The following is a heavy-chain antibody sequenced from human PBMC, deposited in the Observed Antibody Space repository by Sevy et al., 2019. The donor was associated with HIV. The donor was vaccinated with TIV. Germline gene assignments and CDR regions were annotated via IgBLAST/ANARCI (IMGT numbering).Heavy chain of an antibody. CDR1: GFAFYEYS. J-gene: IGHJ4*02. V-gene: IGHV3-23*01. CDR3: AREGCSRPHDY. D-gene: IGHD2-8*01. CDR2: LFFGCGEI. Sequence: GGSLRLSCAASGFAFYEYSMSWIRQAPGTGLGWVATLFFGCGEINYADSVKGRFTISRDNSKNSFYLQMDNLRVEDTALYYCAREGCSRPHDYWGQGTRVTVSS.